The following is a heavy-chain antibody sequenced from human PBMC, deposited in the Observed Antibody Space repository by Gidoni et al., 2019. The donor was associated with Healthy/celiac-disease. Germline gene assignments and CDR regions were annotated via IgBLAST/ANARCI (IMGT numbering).Heavy chain of an antibody. CDR3: TRGRAMGREYYYYGMDV. CDR1: GFTFVDYA. V-gene: IGHV3-49*03. J-gene: IGHJ6*02. CDR2: IRSKAYGGTT. Sequence: EVQLVESGGGLVQPGRSLRLSCTASGFTFVDYAMSWFRQAPGKGLEWVGFIRSKAYGGTTEYAASVKGRFTISRDDSKSIAYLQMNSLKTEDTAVYYCTRGRAMGREYYYYGMDVWGQGTTVTVSS. D-gene: IGHD5-18*01.